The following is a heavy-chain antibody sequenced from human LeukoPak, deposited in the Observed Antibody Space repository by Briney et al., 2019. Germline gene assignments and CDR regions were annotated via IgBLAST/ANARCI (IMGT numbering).Heavy chain of an antibody. CDR3: ARSNGYYDSSGYYYSAFDI. D-gene: IGHD3-22*01. J-gene: IGHJ3*02. V-gene: IGHV1-3*03. Sequence: ASVKVSCKASGYTFTSYAMHWVRQAPGQRLEWMGWINAGNGNTKYSQEFQGRVTITRDTSASTAYMELSSLRSEDMAVYYCARSNGYYDSSGYYYSAFDIWGQGTMVTVSS. CDR1: GYTFTSYA. CDR2: INAGNGNT.